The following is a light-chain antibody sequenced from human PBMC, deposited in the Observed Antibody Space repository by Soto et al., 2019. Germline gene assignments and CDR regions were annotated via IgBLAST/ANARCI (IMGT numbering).Light chain of an antibody. V-gene: IGKV3-15*01. J-gene: IGKJ4*01. CDR2: GAS. Sequence: EIVMTQSPATLAVSPGERVTLSCRASQRVSISLAGNQQRPGQAPRPLIYGASTRATGIPARFSASGSGTEFTLTINSLQSEDFAVYYCQQYNYWPLTFGGGTRVEI. CDR1: QRVSIS. CDR3: QQYNYWPLT.